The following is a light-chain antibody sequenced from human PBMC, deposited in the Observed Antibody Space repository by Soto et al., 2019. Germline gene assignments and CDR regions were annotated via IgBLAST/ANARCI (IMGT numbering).Light chain of an antibody. Sequence: QAVLTQSPSASASLGASVKLTCTLSSGHRSYAIAWHQQQPEKGPRYLMKLNSDGSHTKGDGIPDRFSGSSSGAGRYLTISSLQSEDEADYYCQTWATGILVFGGGTKLTVL. CDR2: LNSDGSH. CDR1: SGHRSYA. J-gene: IGLJ2*01. CDR3: QTWATGILV. V-gene: IGLV4-69*01.